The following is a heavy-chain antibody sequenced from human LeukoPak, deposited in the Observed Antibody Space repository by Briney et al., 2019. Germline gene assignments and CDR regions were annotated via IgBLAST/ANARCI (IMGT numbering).Heavy chain of an antibody. Sequence: GGSLRLSCAASGFTFSRYSMNWVRQAPGKGLEWVASIKPDGSQKDYVDSVKGRFTISRDNAKNSLFLQMNSLRAEDTAVYYCARVEYDILTGYYLGGTDYWGQGTLVTVSS. CDR2: IKPDGSQK. V-gene: IGHV3-7*01. CDR3: ARVEYDILTGYYLGGTDY. CDR1: GFTFSRYS. J-gene: IGHJ4*02. D-gene: IGHD3-9*01.